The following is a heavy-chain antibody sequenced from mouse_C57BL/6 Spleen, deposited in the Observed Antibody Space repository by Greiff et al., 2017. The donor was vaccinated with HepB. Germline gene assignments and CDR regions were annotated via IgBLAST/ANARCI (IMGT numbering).Heavy chain of an antibody. Sequence: EVQLQQSGPELVKPGASVKMSCKASGYTFTDYNMHWVKQSHGKSLEWIGYINPNNGGTSYNQKFKGKATLTVNKSSSTAYMELRSLTSEDSAVYYWATLYDGYPHFAYWGQGTTLTVSS. J-gene: IGHJ2*01. CDR3: ATLYDGYPHFAY. CDR1: GYTFTDYN. D-gene: IGHD2-3*01. CDR2: INPNNGGT. V-gene: IGHV1-22*01.